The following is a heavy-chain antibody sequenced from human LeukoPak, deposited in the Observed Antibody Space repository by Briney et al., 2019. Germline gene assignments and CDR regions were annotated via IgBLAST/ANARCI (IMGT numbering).Heavy chain of an antibody. CDR3: ARDLWFGEKNWFDP. CDR1: GFTFSSYS. Sequence: GGSLRLSCAASGFTFSSYSMNWARQAPGKGLEWVSYISSSSSTIYYADSVKGRFTISRDNAKNSLYLQMNSLRAEDTAVYYCARDLWFGEKNWFDPWGQGTLVTVSS. D-gene: IGHD3-10*01. CDR2: ISSSSSTI. V-gene: IGHV3-48*01. J-gene: IGHJ5*02.